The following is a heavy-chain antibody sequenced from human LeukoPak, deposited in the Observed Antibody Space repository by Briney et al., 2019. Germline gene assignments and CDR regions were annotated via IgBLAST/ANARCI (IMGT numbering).Heavy chain of an antibody. CDR2: IIPIFGTA. D-gene: IGHD4-17*01. V-gene: IGHV1-69*05. Sequence: SVTVSCQASGGTFSSYAISWVRQAPGQGLEWMGGIIPIFGTANYAQKFQGRVTITTDESTSTAYMELSSLRSEDTAVYYCARERETTVTYGDYYYYYMDVWGKGTTVTVSS. J-gene: IGHJ6*03. CDR3: ARERETTVTYGDYYYYYMDV. CDR1: GGTFSSYA.